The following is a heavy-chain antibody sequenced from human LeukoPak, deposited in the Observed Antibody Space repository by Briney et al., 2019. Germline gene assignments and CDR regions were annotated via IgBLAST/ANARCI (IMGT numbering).Heavy chain of an antibody. Sequence: GGSLRLSCAASGFNFSSYAMSWVRQAPGKGLEWVSAISGSGGSTYYADSVKGRFTISRDNGKNSIYMQMNRLRAEDTAVYYCARDFYFYFDYWGQGTLVTVSS. J-gene: IGHJ4*02. CDR3: ARDFYFYFDY. CDR2: ISGSGGST. D-gene: IGHD2/OR15-2a*01. CDR1: GFNFSSYA. V-gene: IGHV3-23*01.